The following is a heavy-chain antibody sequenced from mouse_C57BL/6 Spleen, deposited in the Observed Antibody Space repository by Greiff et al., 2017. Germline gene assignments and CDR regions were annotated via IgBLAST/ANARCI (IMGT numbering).Heavy chain of an antibody. CDR3: ARGHYSNSPWFAY. J-gene: IGHJ3*01. V-gene: IGHV1-42*01. CDR1: GYSFTGYY. Sequence: VQLQQSGPELVKPGASVKISCKASGYSFTGYYMNWVKQSPEKSLEWIGEINPSTGGTTYNQKFKAKATLTVDKSSSTAYMQLKSLTSEDSAVYYSARGHYSNSPWFAYWGQGTLVTVSA. CDR2: INPSTGGT. D-gene: IGHD2-5*01.